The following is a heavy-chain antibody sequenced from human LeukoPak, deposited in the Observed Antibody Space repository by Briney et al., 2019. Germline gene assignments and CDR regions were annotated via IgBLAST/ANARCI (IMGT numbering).Heavy chain of an antibody. D-gene: IGHD3-3*01. V-gene: IGHV4-59*01. CDR2: IYYTGST. CDR3: ARVGNDFWSTYTYYFDY. Sequence: SETLSLTCTVSGGSISGYYWSWIRQPPGKGLEWIGSIYYTGSTNYNPSLKSRVTISIDTSKNQFSLKLNSGTAADTAVYYCARVGNDFWSTYTYYFDYWGQGILVAVSS. CDR1: GGSISGYY. J-gene: IGHJ4*02.